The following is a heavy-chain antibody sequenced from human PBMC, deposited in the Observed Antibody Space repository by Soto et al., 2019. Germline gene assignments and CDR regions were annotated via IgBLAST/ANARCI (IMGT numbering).Heavy chain of an antibody. CDR3: ARDRTTVTYPSAFDI. CDR1: SGSISSSNW. D-gene: IGHD4-4*01. Sequence: QVQLQESGPGLVKPSGTLSLTCAVSSGSISSSNWWSWVRQPPGKGLEGIGEIYPRGSTNYNPSREHRVTIAVDKYKNQFSLKLSSVTAADTAVYYCARDRTTVTYPSAFDIWGQGTMVTVSS. V-gene: IGHV4-4*02. J-gene: IGHJ3*02. CDR2: IYPRGST.